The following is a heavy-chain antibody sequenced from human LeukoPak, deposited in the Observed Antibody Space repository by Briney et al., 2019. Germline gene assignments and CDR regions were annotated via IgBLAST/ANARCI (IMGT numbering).Heavy chain of an antibody. V-gene: IGHV4-4*07. CDR1: GGSISSYY. CDR2: IYTSGST. Sequence: SETLSLTCTVSGGSISSYYWSWIRQPAGKGLEWIGRIYTSGSTNYNPSLKSRVTMSVDTSKNQFSLKLSSVTAADTAVYYCARDGYSSGYEPPHVYYYYYYGMDVWGQGTLVTVSS. J-gene: IGHJ6*02. CDR3: ARDGYSSGYEPPHVYYYYYYGMDV. D-gene: IGHD3-22*01.